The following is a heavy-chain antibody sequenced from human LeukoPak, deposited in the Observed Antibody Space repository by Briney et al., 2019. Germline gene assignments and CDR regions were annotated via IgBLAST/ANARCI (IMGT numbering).Heavy chain of an antibody. Sequence: ASVKDSCKPSRYTLTSDYMYSVRQAPGQGGERMGIVNPSGGSTSFAQKYQGRVTMTRDTSTSTVYVELSSLRSEDTAVYYCARGAEMATIVDDAFDIWDQGTMVTVSS. V-gene: IGHV1-46*01. CDR1: RYTLTSDY. CDR2: VNPSGGST. D-gene: IGHD5-24*01. CDR3: ARGAEMATIVDDAFDI. J-gene: IGHJ3*02.